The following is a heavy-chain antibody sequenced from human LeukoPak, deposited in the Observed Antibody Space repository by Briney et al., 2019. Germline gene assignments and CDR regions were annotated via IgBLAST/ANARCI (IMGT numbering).Heavy chain of an antibody. J-gene: IGHJ1*01. CDR3: ARGELGEPEY. D-gene: IGHD7-27*01. Sequence: PSETLSLTCTVSGASISSGDYYCSWIRQPPGKGLEWIGYVYHTGSTYYNSSLKSRVTISVDRSKNQFSLNLSSATAADTAFYYCARGELGEPEYWGQGTLVTVSS. CDR2: VYHTGST. CDR1: GASISSGDYY. V-gene: IGHV4-30-2*01.